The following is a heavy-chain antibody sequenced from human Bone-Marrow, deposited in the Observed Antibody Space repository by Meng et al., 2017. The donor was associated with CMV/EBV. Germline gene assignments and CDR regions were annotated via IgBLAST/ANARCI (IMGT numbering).Heavy chain of an antibody. Sequence: SETLSLTCTVSGGSISSSSYYWGWIRQPPGKGLEWIGSIYYSGSTYYNPSLKSRVTISVDTSKNQFSLKLSSVTAADTAVYYCARRVRSSNWLDPWGQGTLVTVSS. V-gene: IGHV4-39*01. CDR2: IYYSGST. D-gene: IGHD2-21*01. CDR3: ARRVRSSNWLDP. CDR1: GGSISSSSYY. J-gene: IGHJ5*02.